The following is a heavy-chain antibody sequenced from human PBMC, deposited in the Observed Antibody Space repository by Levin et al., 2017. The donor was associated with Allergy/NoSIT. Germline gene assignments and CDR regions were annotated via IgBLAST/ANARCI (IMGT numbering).Heavy chain of an antibody. D-gene: IGHD6-6*01. Sequence: SQTLSLTCAVYGGSFSGYYWSWIRQPPGKGLEWIGEINHSGSTNYNPSLKSRVTISVDTSKNQFSLKLSSVTAADTAVYYCARAPPRSYSSFGGLLHWNWFDPWGQGTLVTVSS. V-gene: IGHV4-34*01. J-gene: IGHJ5*02. CDR3: ARAPPRSYSSFGGLLHWNWFDP. CDR1: GGSFSGYY. CDR2: INHSGST.